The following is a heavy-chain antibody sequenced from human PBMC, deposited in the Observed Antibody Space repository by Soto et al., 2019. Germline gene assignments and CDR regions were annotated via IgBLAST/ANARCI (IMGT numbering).Heavy chain of an antibody. Sequence: PGGSLRLSCAASGFTFSSYWMSWVRQAPGKGLEWVANIKQDGSEKYYVDSVKGRFTISRDNAKDSLYLQMNSLRAEDTAVYYCARVSSSTWGYYYYGMDVWGQGTTVTVSS. V-gene: IGHV3-7*03. CDR3: ARVSSSTWGYYYYGMDV. D-gene: IGHD2-15*01. CDR1: GFTFSSYW. CDR2: IKQDGSEK. J-gene: IGHJ6*02.